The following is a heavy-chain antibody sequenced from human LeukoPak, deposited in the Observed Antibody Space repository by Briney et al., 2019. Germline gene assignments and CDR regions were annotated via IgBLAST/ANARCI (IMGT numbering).Heavy chain of an antibody. CDR1: GGSISSSSYY. D-gene: IGHD3-3*01. V-gene: IGHV4-39*02. CDR2: IYYSGST. CDR3: ARDFWSGYYYFDY. J-gene: IGHJ4*02. Sequence: PSETLSLTCTVSGGSISSSSYYWGWIRQPPGKGLEWIGGIYYSGSTYYNPSLKSRVTISVDTSKNQFSLKLSSVTAADTAVYYCARDFWSGYYYFDYWGQGTLVTVSS.